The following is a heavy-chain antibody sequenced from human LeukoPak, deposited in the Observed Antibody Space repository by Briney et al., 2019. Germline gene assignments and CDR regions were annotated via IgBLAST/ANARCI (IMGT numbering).Heavy chain of an antibody. CDR3: ARRGDGGRSFDY. CDR1: GFTVSSNY. V-gene: IGHV3-53*01. Sequence: GGSLRLSCAASGFTVSSNYMSWVRQAPGKGLEWVSLIYSSGSTYYADSVKGRFTISRDNSKNTLYLQVNSLRAEDTAVYYCARRGDGGRSFDYWGQGTLVTVSS. CDR2: IYSSGST. J-gene: IGHJ4*02. D-gene: IGHD4-23*01.